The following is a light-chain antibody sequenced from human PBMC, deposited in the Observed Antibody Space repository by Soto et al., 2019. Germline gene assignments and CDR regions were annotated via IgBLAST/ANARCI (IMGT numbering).Light chain of an antibody. V-gene: IGKV1-5*01. J-gene: IGKJ2*01. CDR2: DAA. CDR1: QSINKW. Sequence: IQMTQSPATLSASVGDRVTITCRASQSINKWVAWFQQKSGRAPKLLIYDAATLQSGVPSRFSGTGSGTDFSLTSSSLHPEDFATYYCQQYNIGYTFGQGTRLDIK. CDR3: QQYNIGYT.